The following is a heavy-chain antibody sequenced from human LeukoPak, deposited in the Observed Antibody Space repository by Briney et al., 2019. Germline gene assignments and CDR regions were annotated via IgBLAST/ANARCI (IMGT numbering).Heavy chain of an antibody. D-gene: IGHD2-2*01. CDR1: GSTFTFYY. CDR3: ARREGGYCSTTSCYVVDY. CDR2: INPNSGGT. J-gene: IGHJ4*02. V-gene: IGHV1-2*02. Sequence: ASVTVSFTSSGSTFTFYYMHWVRQAPGQGLEWMGWINPNSGGTNYAQKVQGRVTMTRDTSISTAYMELSRLRSDDTAVYYCARREGGYCSTTSCYVVDYWGQGTLVTVSS.